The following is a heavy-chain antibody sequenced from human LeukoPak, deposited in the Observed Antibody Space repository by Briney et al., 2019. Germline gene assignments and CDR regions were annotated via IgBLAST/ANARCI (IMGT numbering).Heavy chain of an antibody. CDR1: GFTFSSYS. V-gene: IGHV3-48*02. J-gene: IGHJ4*02. Sequence: PGGSLRLSCAASGFTFSSYSMNWVRQAPGKGLEWVSYISSCSSTIYYADSVKGRLTISRDNAKNSLYLQMNSLRDEDTAVYYCARERPGGNYFDYWGQGTLVTVSS. CDR3: ARERPGGNYFDY. CDR2: ISSCSSTI.